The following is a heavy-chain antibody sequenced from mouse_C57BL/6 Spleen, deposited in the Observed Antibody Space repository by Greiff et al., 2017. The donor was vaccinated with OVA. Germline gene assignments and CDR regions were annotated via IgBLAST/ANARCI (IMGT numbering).Heavy chain of an antibody. Sequence: EVKLMESGGGLVKPGGSLKLSCAASGFTFSDYGMHWVRQAPEKGLEWVAYISSGSSTIYYADTVKGRFTISRDNAKNTLFLQMTSLRSEDTAMYYCARRYGNYRYFDVWGTGTTVTVSS. D-gene: IGHD2-10*02. CDR1: GFTFSDYG. V-gene: IGHV5-17*01. CDR3: ARRYGNYRYFDV. CDR2: ISSGSSTI. J-gene: IGHJ1*03.